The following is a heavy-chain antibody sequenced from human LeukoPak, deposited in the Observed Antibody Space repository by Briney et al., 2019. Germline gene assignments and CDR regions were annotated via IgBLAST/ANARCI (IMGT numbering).Heavy chain of an antibody. CDR3: ARVWRWYDILTGYHPAADY. CDR1: GFTFSSYS. J-gene: IGHJ4*02. CDR2: ISSSSSTI. Sequence: GGSLRLSCAASGFTFSSYSMNWVRQAPGKGLEWVSYISSSSSTIYYADSVKGRFTISRDNAKNSLYLQMNSLRAEDTAVYYCARVWRWYDILTGYHPAADYWGQGTLVTVSS. D-gene: IGHD3-9*01. V-gene: IGHV3-48*01.